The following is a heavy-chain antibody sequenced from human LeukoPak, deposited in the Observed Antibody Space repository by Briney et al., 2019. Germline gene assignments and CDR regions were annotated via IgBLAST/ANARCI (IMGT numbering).Heavy chain of an antibody. J-gene: IGHJ4*02. D-gene: IGHD3-9*01. CDR2: INHSGST. CDR3: ARGKRVLRYFVWLSAFDY. CDR1: GGSFSGYY. Sequence: PSETLSLTCAVYGGSFSGYYWSWIRHPPGKGLEWIGEINHSGSTNYNPSLKSRVTISVDTSKNQSSLKLSSVTAADTAVYYCARGKRVLRYFVWLSAFDYWGQGTLVTVSS. V-gene: IGHV4-34*01.